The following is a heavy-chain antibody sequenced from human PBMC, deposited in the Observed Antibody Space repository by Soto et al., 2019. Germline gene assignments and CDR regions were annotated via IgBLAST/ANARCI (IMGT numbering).Heavy chain of an antibody. CDR1: GFTFSSYA. J-gene: IGHJ4*02. V-gene: IGHV3-30-3*01. D-gene: IGHD3-16*02. CDR2: ISYDGSNK. Sequence: QVQLVESGGGVVQPGRSLRLSCAASGFTFSSYAMHWVRQAPGKGLEWVAVISYDGSNKYYADSVKGRFTISRDNSKNTLYLQMTSLRAEDTAVYYCARGANLRSYRMYYFDYWGQGTLVTVSS. CDR3: ARGANLRSYRMYYFDY.